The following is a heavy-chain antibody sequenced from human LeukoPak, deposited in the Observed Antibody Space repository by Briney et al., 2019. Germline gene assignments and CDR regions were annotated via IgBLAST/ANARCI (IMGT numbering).Heavy chain of an antibody. CDR3: ARSSDSGYYYYGMDV. CDR2: ISSSSTII. J-gene: IGHJ6*02. CDR1: GFTFSSFS. Sequence: GGSLRLSCAASGFTFSSFSMNWVRQAPGKGLEWVSYISSSSTIIHYADSVKGRFTISRDNAKNSLYLQVNSLRAEDTAVYYCARSSDSGYYYYGMDVWGQGTTVTVSS. D-gene: IGHD4-17*01. V-gene: IGHV3-48*04.